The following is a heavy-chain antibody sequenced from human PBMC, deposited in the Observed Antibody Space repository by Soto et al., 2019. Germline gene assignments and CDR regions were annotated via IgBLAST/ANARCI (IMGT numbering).Heavy chain of an antibody. V-gene: IGHV3-30*18. Sequence: QVQLVESGGGVVQPGRSLRLSCAASGFTFSSYGMHWVLQAPGKGLERVAVISYDGSNKYYADSVKGRFTISRDNSQDTLYLKMNSLGSEVTAGYYCAKGLAYCCGHCYYNFDLWGRGTLVTVSS. CDR1: GFTFSSYG. J-gene: IGHJ2*01. CDR2: ISYDGSNK. CDR3: AKGLAYCCGHCYYNFDL. D-gene: IGHD2-21*02.